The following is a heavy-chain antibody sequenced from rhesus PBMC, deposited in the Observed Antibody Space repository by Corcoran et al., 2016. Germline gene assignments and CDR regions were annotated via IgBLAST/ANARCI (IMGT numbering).Heavy chain of an antibody. CDR3: ARGSSGSFDY. V-gene: IGHV4S9*01. CDR1: GGSISDSYY. CDR2: IHGNTASP. Sequence: QVQLQESGPGRVKPSETLSLTCAVSGGSISDSYYWNWIRQPPGKGLEWIGNIHGNTASPNYNPSLKSRVTISKDTSKNQFFLKVNSVTAADTAVYYCARGSSGSFDYWGQGVLVTVSS. D-gene: IGHD6-31*01. J-gene: IGHJ4*01.